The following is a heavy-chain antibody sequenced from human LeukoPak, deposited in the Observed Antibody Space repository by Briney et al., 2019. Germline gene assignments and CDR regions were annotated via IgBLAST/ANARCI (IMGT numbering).Heavy chain of an antibody. Sequence: SETLSLTGAVYGGAFSGYDWSWSRQPPGKGLEWIGEVNHSGSTNYNPSLKSRVTISVDTSKNQFSLKLRSVTAADTAVYYCAREGTLLRLLECFLLDPWGQGTLVTVSS. CDR1: GGAFSGYD. CDR2: VNHSGST. CDR3: AREGTLLRLLECFLLDP. J-gene: IGHJ5*02. V-gene: IGHV4-34*01. D-gene: IGHD3-3*01.